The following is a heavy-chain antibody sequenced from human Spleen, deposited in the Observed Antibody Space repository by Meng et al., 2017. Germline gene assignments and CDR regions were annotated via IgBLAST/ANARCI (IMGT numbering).Heavy chain of an antibody. D-gene: IGHD6-13*01. V-gene: IGHV1-2*06. CDR2: IDPGSGGT. CDR3: VRDEDISAAGKLFGDY. J-gene: IGHJ4*02. Sequence: QLVQFGGEVKNPGASVKVSCKPSGYTFTAYWLHWVRLAPGQGLEWMGRIDPGSGGTQYPQNFQGRVLMTRDTSISTTYMELSGLRSDDTAVYYCVRDEDISAAGKLFGDYWGQGTLVTVSS. CDR1: GYTFTAYW.